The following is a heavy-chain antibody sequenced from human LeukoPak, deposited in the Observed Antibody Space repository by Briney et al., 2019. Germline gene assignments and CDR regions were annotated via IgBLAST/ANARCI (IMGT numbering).Heavy chain of an antibody. D-gene: IGHD4-17*01. CDR1: GFTFGDYA. J-gene: IGHJ4*02. CDR2: IRSKAYGGTT. Sequence: GGSLRLSCTASGFTFGDYAMSWFRQAPGKGLEWVGFIRSKAYGGTTEYAASVKGRFTISRDDSKSIAYLQMNSLKTEDTAVYYCTRERATVTTPFDYWGQGTLVTVSS. CDR3: TRERATVTTPFDY. V-gene: IGHV3-49*03.